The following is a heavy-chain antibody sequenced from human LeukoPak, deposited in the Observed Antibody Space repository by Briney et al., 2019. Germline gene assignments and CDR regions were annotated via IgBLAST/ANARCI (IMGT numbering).Heavy chain of an antibody. Sequence: SETLSLTCAVYGGSFSGNYWSWIRQSPGRGLEWIGEINHYGSVSYNPSLKSRVTIPVDTSKNQFSLKLSSVTAADTAVYYCARLTTVTPFLFDYWGQGTLVTVSS. CDR3: ARLTTVTPFLFDY. J-gene: IGHJ4*02. CDR2: INHYGSV. CDR1: GGSFSGNY. D-gene: IGHD4-17*01. V-gene: IGHV4-34*01.